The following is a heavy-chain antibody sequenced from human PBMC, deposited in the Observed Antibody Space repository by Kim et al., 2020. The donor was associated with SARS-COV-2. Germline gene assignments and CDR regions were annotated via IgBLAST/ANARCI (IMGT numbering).Heavy chain of an antibody. V-gene: IGHV3-15*01. J-gene: IGHJ3*01. CDR1: GFTFSNAW. CDR2: IKSKTDGGTT. Sequence: GGSLRLSCAASGFTFSNAWMSWVRQAPGKGLEWVGRIKSKTDGGTTDYAAPVKGRFTISRDDSKNTLYLQMNSLKTEDTAVYYCTTDFGGSYWAAAVWGQGTMVTVSS. CDR3: TTDFGGSYWAAAV. D-gene: IGHD1-26*01.